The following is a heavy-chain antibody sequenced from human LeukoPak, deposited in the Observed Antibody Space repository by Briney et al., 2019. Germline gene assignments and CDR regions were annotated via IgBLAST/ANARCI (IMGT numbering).Heavy chain of an antibody. D-gene: IGHD2-2*01. CDR3: AKGMIPAAMWMYYYYGMDV. J-gene: IGHJ6*04. Sequence: GGFLRLSCAASGFTFSTYAMSWVRQAPGKGLEWVSVISGSGGSTYYADSVKGRFTISRDSSRNTLYLQMNSLRAEDTAVFYCAKGMIPAAMWMYYYYGMDVWGKGTTVTVSS. CDR2: ISGSGGST. CDR1: GFTFSTYA. V-gene: IGHV3-23*01.